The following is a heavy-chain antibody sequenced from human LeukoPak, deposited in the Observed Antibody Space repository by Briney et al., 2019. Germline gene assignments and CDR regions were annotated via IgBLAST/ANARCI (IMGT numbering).Heavy chain of an antibody. CDR1: GGSISSYY. V-gene: IGHV4-59*01. CDR3: AREGSSDAFDI. Sequence: SETLSLTCTVSGGSISSYYWSWIRQPPGKGLEWIGYIYYSGSANYNPSLKSRVTISVDTSKNQFSLKLSSVTAADTAVYYCAREGSSDAFDIWGQGTMVTVSS. CDR2: IYYSGSA. J-gene: IGHJ3*02.